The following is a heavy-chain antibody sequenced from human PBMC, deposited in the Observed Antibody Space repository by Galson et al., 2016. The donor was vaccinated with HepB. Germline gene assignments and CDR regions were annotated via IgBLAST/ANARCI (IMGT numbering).Heavy chain of an antibody. CDR2: IWYDGKHK. J-gene: IGHJ4*02. D-gene: IGHD3-9*01. CDR3: ARGTRAFEAFFDY. V-gene: IGHV3-33*01. Sequence: SLRLSCAASGFTFSSYGMHWVRQAPGKGLEWVAVIWYDGKHKYYADSVKGRFTISRDNSKNTLYMQMNSLSAEDTAVDYRARGTRAFEAFFDYWGQGTLVTVSS. CDR1: GFTFSSYG.